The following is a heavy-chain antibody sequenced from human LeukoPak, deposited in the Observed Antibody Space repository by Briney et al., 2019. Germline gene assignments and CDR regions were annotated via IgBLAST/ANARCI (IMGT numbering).Heavy chain of an antibody. CDR3: AKDRDSSGFYGPDSDS. CDR2: MWYDGSNE. D-gene: IGHD3-22*01. Sequence: GGSLRLSCAASGFTFTSYGMHWVRQAPGKGLEWVAVMWYDGSNEYYADSVKGRFTISRDNSKNTLYLQVSSLRAEDTAVYLCAKDRDSSGFYGPDSDSWGQGTLVTVSS. CDR1: GFTFTSYG. V-gene: IGHV3-33*06. J-gene: IGHJ4*02.